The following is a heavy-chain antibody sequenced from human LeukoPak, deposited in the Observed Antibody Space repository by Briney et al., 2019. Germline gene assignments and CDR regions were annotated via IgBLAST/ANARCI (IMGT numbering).Heavy chain of an antibody. D-gene: IGHD2-15*01. CDR1: GATFTSYA. J-gene: IGHJ4*02. Sequence: SVKVSCTASGATFTSYAISWVRQAPGHGLEWMGRIIPIFGTANYAQKFQGRVTITTDESTSTAYMELSSLRSEDTAVYYCASPDCSGGSCYTEPNFDYWGQGTLVTVSS. CDR3: ASPDCSGGSCYTEPNFDY. V-gene: IGHV1-69*05. CDR2: IIPIFGTA.